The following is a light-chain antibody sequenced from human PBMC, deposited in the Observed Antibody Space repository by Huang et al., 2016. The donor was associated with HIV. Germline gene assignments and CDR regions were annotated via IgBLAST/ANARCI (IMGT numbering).Light chain of an antibody. CDR3: QQYDNLPRFT. J-gene: IGKJ3*01. Sequence: DIQMTQSPSSLSASIGDRVTITCPASHDIRKYLNWYQPKPGKAPKLLNHDASNLETGVPSRFSGSGSGTDFTFTINGLQPEDIATYYCQQYDNLPRFTFGPGTKVDLK. CDR1: HDIRKY. V-gene: IGKV1-33*01. CDR2: DAS.